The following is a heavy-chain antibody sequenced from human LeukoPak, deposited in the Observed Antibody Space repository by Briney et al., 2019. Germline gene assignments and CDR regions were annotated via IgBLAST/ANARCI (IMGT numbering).Heavy chain of an antibody. CDR2: INPNSGGT. D-gene: IGHD3-16*02. CDR3: ARAGPVRDSFGGVIVWFDP. V-gene: IGHV1-2*06. CDR1: GYTFTGYY. J-gene: IGHJ5*02. Sequence: ASVKVSCKASGYTFTGYYMHWVRQAPGQGLEWMGRINPNSGGTNYAQKFQGRVTMTRDTSISTAYMELSRLRSDDTAVYYCARAGPVRDSFGGVIVWFDPWGLGTLVTVSS.